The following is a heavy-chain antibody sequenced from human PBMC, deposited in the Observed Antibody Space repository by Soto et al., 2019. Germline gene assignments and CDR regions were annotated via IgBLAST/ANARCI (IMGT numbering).Heavy chain of an antibody. Sequence: PSETLSLTCTVSGDSIRNRNYYWGWIRQPPGKGLEWIVSRYDDESTFYNPSLKRRVTVSIDTSKKQFSLKMTSVTAADMGVYYCARYSAASGTYYFDYWGQGTLVTVSS. CDR3: ARYSAASGTYYFDY. D-gene: IGHD6-13*01. J-gene: IGHJ4*01. V-gene: IGHV4-39*01. CDR1: GDSIRNRNYY. CDR2: RYDDEST.